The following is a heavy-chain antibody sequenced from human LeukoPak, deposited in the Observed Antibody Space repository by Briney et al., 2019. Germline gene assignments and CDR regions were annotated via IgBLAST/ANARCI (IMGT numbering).Heavy chain of an antibody. Sequence: ASVKVSCKASGGTFTHFVVSWLRQAPGQGLEWMGGIAPISGTPVYAQKFQGRVTMTRDMSTTTDYMELSSLRSEDTAVYYCARDNSVGDIAWWFDPWGQGTLVTVSS. V-gene: IGHV1-69*05. CDR2: IAPISGTP. CDR1: GGTFTHFV. J-gene: IGHJ5*02. D-gene: IGHD3-16*02. CDR3: ARDNSVGDIAWWFDP.